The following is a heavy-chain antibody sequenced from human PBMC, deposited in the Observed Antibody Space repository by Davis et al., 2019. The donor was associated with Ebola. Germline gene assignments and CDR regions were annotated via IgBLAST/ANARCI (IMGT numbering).Heavy chain of an antibody. CDR1: GYTFTSYY. CDR2: INPSGGST. Sequence: AASVKVSCKASGYTFTSYYMHWVRQAPGQGLEWMGIINPSGGSTSYAQKFQGRVTMTRDTSTSTVYMELSSLRSEDTAGYYCASPIITMIVGRHAFDIWGQGTMVTVSS. V-gene: IGHV1-46*01. J-gene: IGHJ3*02. CDR3: ASPIITMIVGRHAFDI. D-gene: IGHD3-22*01.